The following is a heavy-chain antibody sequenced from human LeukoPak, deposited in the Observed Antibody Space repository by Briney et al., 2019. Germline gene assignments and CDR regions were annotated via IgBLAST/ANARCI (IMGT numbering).Heavy chain of an antibody. J-gene: IGHJ4*02. CDR3: ARLWSTSCKGGSCPHQPNY. CDR1: GGSISSYY. V-gene: IGHV4-59*04. CDR2: INYGGNT. Sequence: SETLSLTCTVSGGSISSYYWSWIRQPPGKGLEWIGTINYGGNTYYNLSLKSRVIIFLDTSKNQFSLKLSSVTAADTAVYYCARLWSTSCKGGSCPHQPNYWGQGTRVTVPS. D-gene: IGHD2-15*01.